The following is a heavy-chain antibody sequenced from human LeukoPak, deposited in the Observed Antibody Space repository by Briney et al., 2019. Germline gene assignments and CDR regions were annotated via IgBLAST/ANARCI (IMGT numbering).Heavy chain of an antibody. CDR1: GGSISRYF. J-gene: IGHJ4*02. V-gene: IGHV4-59*08. CDR3: AIGGNNYYGSGGLDY. CDR2: IYYSGTS. Sequence: SETLSLTCTVSGGSISRYFWTWIRQPPGKGLEWIGYIYYSGTSDYNPSLKSRVTISVDTSKNQFSLKLSSVTAADTAVYYCAIGGNNYYGSGGLDYWGQGTLVTVSS. D-gene: IGHD3-10*01.